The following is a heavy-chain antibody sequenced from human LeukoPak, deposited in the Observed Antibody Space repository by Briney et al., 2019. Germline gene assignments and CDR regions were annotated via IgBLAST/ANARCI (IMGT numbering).Heavy chain of an antibody. J-gene: IGHJ6*04. V-gene: IGHV4-30-4*01. CDR3: ARETGGIAAAGTGYYYYGVDV. Sequence: SETLSLTCTVSGGSISSGDYYWSWIRQPPGKGLEWIGYIYYSGSTYYNPSLKSRVTISVDTSKNQFSLKLSSVTAADTAVYYCARETGGIAAAGTGYYYYGVDVWGKGTTVTVSS. CDR1: GGSISSGDYY. D-gene: IGHD6-13*01. CDR2: IYYSGST.